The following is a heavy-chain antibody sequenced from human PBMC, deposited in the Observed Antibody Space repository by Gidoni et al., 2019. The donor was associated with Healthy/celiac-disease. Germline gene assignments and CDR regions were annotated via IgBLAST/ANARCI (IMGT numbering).Heavy chain of an antibody. CDR1: GYTFTGYY. J-gene: IGHJ6*02. D-gene: IGHD6-6*01. CDR3: ARDTAQLDTYYYYGMDV. CDR2: INPNSGGT. Sequence: QVQLVQSGAEVKKPGASVKVSCKASGYTFTGYYMHWVRQAPGQGLEWMGWINPNSGGTNYAQKFQGRVTMTRDTSISTAYMELSRLRSDDTAVYYCARDTAQLDTYYYYGMDVWGQGTTVTVSS. V-gene: IGHV1-2*02.